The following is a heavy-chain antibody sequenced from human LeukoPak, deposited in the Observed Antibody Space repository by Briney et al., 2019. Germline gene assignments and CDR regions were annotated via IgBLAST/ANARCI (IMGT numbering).Heavy chain of an antibody. CDR1: GFTFSTYS. V-gene: IGHV3-48*02. J-gene: IGHJ5*02. CDR3: AKDLVGATAS. D-gene: IGHD1-26*01. Sequence: PGGSLRLSCAASGFTFSTYSINWVRQAPGKGLEWVSYISGSSTTIYYADSVKGRFTISRDNARNSLYLQMNSLRDEDTAVYYCAKDLVGATASWGQGTLVTVSS. CDR2: ISGSSTTI.